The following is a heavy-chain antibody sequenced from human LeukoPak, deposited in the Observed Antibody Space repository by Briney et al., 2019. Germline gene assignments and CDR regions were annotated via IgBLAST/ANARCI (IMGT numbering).Heavy chain of an antibody. CDR3: ASSPDYYDSTPLL. J-gene: IGHJ4*02. CDR1: GYSFTSYW. CDR2: IYPGDSDT. Sequence: GESLKISCKSSGYSFTSYWIGWVRQMPGKGLEWMGIIYPGDSDTRYSPSFQGQVTISADKSISTAYLQWSSLKASDTAMYYCASSPDYYDSTPLLWGQGTLVTVSS. V-gene: IGHV5-51*01. D-gene: IGHD3-22*01.